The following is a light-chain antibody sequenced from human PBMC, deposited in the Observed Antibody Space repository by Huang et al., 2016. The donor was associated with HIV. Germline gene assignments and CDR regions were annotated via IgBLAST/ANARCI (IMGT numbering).Light chain of an antibody. J-gene: IGKJ1*01. V-gene: IGKV3-11*01. CDR2: DAS. CDR1: HSISSN. Sequence: EIALTQSPVTLSLSPGERATLSCRASHSISSNLAWFQQKPGLAPRLLIFDASNRATGIPARCSGSGSGTDFALTISSLEPEDFAVYYCQQRGDWPWTFGQGTKVEIK. CDR3: QQRGDWPWT.